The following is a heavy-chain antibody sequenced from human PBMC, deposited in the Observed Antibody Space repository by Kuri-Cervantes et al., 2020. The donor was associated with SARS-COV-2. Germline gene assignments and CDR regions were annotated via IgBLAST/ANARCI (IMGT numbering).Heavy chain of an antibody. CDR1: GYTFTNYG. Sequence: ASVKVSCKASGYTFTNYGINWVRQAPGQGLEWMGWISTYNGNTNYAQKLQGRVTMTTDTSTSTAYMELRSLRSDDTAVYYCARDCVGSGSYVRSYYYYGMDVCEQATTTVSS. D-gene: IGHD3-10*01. V-gene: IGHV1-18*01. J-gene: IGHJ6*01. CDR2: ISTYNGNT. CDR3: ARDCVGSGSYVRSYYYYGMDV.